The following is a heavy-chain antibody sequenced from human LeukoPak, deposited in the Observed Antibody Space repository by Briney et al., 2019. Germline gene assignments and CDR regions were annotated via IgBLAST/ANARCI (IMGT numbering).Heavy chain of an antibody. CDR1: GFTFSSYA. CDR3: ARDPSIAVAGGFWYFDY. CDR2: ISYDGSNK. D-gene: IGHD6-19*01. Sequence: PGGSLRLSCAASGFTFSSYAMHWVRQAPGKGLEWVAVISYDGSNKYYADSVKGRFTISRDNSKNTLYLQMNSLSAEDTAVYYCARDPSIAVAGGFWYFDYWGQGTLVTVSS. V-gene: IGHV3-30*04. J-gene: IGHJ4*02.